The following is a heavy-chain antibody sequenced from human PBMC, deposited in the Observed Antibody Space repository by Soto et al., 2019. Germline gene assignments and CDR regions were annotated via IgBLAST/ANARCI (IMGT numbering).Heavy chain of an antibody. D-gene: IGHD2-8*02. V-gene: IGHV4-34*01. CDR2: INHSGST. CDR3: ARDKITGLFDY. Sequence: SETLSLTCAVYGGSFSGYYWTWIRQPPGTGLEWIGEINHSGSTNYNPSLKSRVTISVDTSKNQFSLKLTSVTAADTAVYYCARDKITGLFDYWGQGAPVTVSS. J-gene: IGHJ4*02. CDR1: GGSFSGYY.